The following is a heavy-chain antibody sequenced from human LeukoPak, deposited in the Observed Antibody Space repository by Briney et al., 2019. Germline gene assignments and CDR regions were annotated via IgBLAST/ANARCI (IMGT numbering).Heavy chain of an antibody. D-gene: IGHD3-3*01. J-gene: IGHJ6*03. CDR1: GGSISSGSYY. Sequence: SSETLSLTCTVSGGSISSGSYYWSWIRQPAGKGLEWIGRIYTSGSTHYNPSLKSRVTISVDTSKNQFSLKLSSVTAADTAVYYCARDGANYDFWSGYYTGPGMDVWGKGTTVTVSS. CDR3: ARDGANYDFWSGYYTGPGMDV. CDR2: IYTSGST. V-gene: IGHV4-61*02.